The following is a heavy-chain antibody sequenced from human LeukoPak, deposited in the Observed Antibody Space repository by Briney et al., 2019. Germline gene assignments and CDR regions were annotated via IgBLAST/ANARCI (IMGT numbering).Heavy chain of an antibody. V-gene: IGHV1-69*04. CDR2: IIPILGIA. Sequence: SVKVSCKASVGTFSSYAISWVRQAPGQGLEWMGRIIPILGIANYAQKFQGRVTITADKSTSTAYMELSSLRSEDTAVYYCASGYCSSTSCYWYYYYMDVWGKGTTVTVSS. J-gene: IGHJ6*03. CDR3: ASGYCSSTSCYWYYYYMDV. CDR1: VGTFSSYA. D-gene: IGHD2-2*01.